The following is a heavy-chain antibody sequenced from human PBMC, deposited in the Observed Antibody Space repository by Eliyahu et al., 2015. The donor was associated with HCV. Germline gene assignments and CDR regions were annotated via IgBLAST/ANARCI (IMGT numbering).Heavy chain of an antibody. D-gene: IGHD6-13*01. CDR3: ARGLYTRTWYYYYALDV. V-gene: IGHV3-11*01. CDR1: GFTFSDYY. CDR2: ISSSGATI. J-gene: IGHJ6*02. Sequence: QVQLVESGGGSVKPGGSLRLSCAVSGFTFSDYYMSWXRQAPGKGLEWISYISSSGATIYYADSVRGRFTISRDDAENSLYLQMSSLRAEDTAVYFCARGLYTRTWYYYYALDVWGQGTTVTVSS.